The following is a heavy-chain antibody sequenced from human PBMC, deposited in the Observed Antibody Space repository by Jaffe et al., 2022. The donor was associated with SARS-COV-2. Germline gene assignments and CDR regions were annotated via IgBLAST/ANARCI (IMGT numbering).Heavy chain of an antibody. V-gene: IGHV4-39*01. CDR2: ISYSGST. CDR1: GGSISISSYY. CDR3: ARRPFNPCFDY. Sequence: QLQLQESGPRLVKPSETLSLTCTVSGGSISISSYYWGWIRQPPGKGLEWIGSISYSGSTYYTPSLKSRVTISVDTSKNQFSLNLSSVTAADTAVYYCARRPFNPCFDYWGQGALVTVSS. J-gene: IGHJ4*02.